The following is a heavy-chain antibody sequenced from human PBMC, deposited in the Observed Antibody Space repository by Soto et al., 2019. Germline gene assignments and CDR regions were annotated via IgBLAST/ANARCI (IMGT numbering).Heavy chain of an antibody. CDR1: GYFFSSQW. J-gene: IGHJ6*01. Sequence: PGESLKISCKGSGYFFSSQWIAWVRLMPGKGLEWMGIIHPGDSDTRYSPSFQGQVTISVDGSINTAYLQSRSLEASDTAVYYCASPGQNRDRPLAFWGQGTTVTVSS. CDR2: IHPGDSDT. CDR3: ASPGQNRDRPLAF. V-gene: IGHV5-51*01. D-gene: IGHD1-1*01.